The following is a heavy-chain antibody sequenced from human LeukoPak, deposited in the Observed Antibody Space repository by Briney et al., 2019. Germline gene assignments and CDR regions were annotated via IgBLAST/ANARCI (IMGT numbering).Heavy chain of an antibody. CDR3: AKGPEAYCGGDCYADYYFDY. V-gene: IGHV3-23*01. CDR2: ISGNGGST. J-gene: IGHJ4*02. D-gene: IGHD2-21*02. Sequence: PGGSLRLSCAASGFTFSSYAMSWVRQAPGKGLEWVSAISGNGGSTYDAESVKGRFTISRDNSKNTLYLQMNSLRAEDTAVYYCAKGPEAYCGGDCYADYYFDYWGQGILVTVSS. CDR1: GFTFSSYA.